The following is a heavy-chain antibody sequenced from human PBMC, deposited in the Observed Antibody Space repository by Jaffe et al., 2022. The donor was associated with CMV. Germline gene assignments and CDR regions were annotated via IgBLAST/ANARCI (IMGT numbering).Heavy chain of an antibody. D-gene: IGHD2-2*01. J-gene: IGHJ4*02. CDR2: INHSGST. CDR1: GGSFSGYY. Sequence: QVQLQQWGAGLLKPSETLSLTCAVYGGSFSGYYWSWIRQPPGKGLEWIGEINHSGSTNYNPSLKSRVTISVDTSKNQFSLKLSSVTAADTAVYYCAVALGYCSSTSCPNLGAGYWGQGTLVTVSS. V-gene: IGHV4-34*01. CDR3: AVALGYCSSTSCPNLGAGY.